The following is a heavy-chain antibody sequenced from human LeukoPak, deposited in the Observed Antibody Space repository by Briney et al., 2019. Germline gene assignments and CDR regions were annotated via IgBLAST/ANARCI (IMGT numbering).Heavy chain of an antibody. V-gene: IGHV1-46*01. Sequence: GASVKVSCKASGSTFTSYYMHWVRQAPGQGLEWMGIINPSGGSTSYAQKFQGRVTMTRDTSTSTVYMELSSLRSEDTAVYYCARDLDRLLWFGELPPSYYYGMDVWGKGTTVTVSS. J-gene: IGHJ6*04. CDR1: GSTFTSYY. D-gene: IGHD3-10*01. CDR2: INPSGGST. CDR3: ARDLDRLLWFGELPPSYYYGMDV.